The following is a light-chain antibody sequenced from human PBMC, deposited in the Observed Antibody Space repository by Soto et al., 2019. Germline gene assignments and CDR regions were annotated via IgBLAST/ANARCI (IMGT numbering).Light chain of an antibody. Sequence: QSALTQPASVSGSPGQSITFSCTATGTDVGRFIYLSWYQQHPGKAPKLIISEVNDRPSGVSDRFSGSKSGNTASLTISGLRAEDEADYFCSLYVTGSRVIFGGGTKLTVL. CDR3: SLYVTGSRVI. J-gene: IGLJ2*01. CDR1: GTDVGRFIY. CDR2: EVN. V-gene: IGLV2-14*01.